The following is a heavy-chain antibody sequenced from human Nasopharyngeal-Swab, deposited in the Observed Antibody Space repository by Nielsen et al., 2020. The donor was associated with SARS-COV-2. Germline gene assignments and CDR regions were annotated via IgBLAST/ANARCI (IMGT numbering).Heavy chain of an antibody. CDR2: INHSGST. D-gene: IGHD2-21*01. Sequence: WLRQPPGKGLEWIGEINHSGSTNYNPSLKSRVTISVDTSKNQFSLKLSSVTAADTAVYYCARAGDIRYYYYGMDVWGQGTTVTVSS. CDR3: ARAGDIRYYYYGMDV. J-gene: IGHJ6*02. V-gene: IGHV4-34*01.